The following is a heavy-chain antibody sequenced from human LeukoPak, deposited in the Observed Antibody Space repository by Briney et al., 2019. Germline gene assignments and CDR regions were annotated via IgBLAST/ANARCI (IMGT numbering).Heavy chain of an antibody. Sequence: PGGSLRLSCAASGFTFDDYAMHWVRQAPGKGLEWVSGISWNSGSIGYADSVKGRFTISRDNAKNSLYLQMNSLRAEDTALYYCAKGTAMVRAPPPDYWGQGTLVTVSS. CDR3: AKGTAMVRAPPPDY. D-gene: IGHD3-10*01. V-gene: IGHV3-9*01. J-gene: IGHJ4*02. CDR1: GFTFDDYA. CDR2: ISWNSGSI.